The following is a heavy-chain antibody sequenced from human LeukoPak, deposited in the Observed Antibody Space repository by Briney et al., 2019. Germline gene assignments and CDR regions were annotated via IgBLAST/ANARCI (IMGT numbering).Heavy chain of an antibody. CDR2: IYYSGST. D-gene: IGHD2-2*01. CDR1: GGSISSYY. J-gene: IGHJ6*03. Sequence: PSETLSLTCTVSGGSISSYYWSWIRQPPGKGLEWIGYIYYSGSTNYNPSLKSRVTISVDTSKNQFSLKLSSVTAADTAVYYCARVPCSGTSCYPYYYYMDVWGKGTTVTVSS. V-gene: IGHV4-59*01. CDR3: ARVPCSGTSCYPYYYYMDV.